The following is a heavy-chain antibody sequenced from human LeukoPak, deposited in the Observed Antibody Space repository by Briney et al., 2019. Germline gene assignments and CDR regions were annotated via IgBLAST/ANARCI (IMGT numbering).Heavy chain of an antibody. Sequence: HPGGSLRLSCAASGFTFSNFAMHFVRQAPGKGLEWVALISYDGNKKEYGESVKGRCTISRDNSQNTLYLQIHSLRDEDTAVYYCAKGYHYGSAGYYTATSLDHWGQGTQVTVSS. CDR3: AKGYHYGSAGYYTATSLDH. D-gene: IGHD2-8*01. J-gene: IGHJ4*02. V-gene: IGHV3-30*18. CDR1: GFTFSNFA. CDR2: ISYDGNKK.